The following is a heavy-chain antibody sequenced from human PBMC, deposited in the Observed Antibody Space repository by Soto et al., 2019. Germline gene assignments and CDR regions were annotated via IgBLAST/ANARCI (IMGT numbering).Heavy chain of an antibody. CDR3: ARSPLWGSRGVYNWFDP. Sequence: SETLSLTCTVSGRSISSGGYYWSWIRQHPGKGLEWIGYIYYSGSTYYNPSLKSRVTISVDTSKNQFSLKLSSVTAADTAVYYCARSPLWGSRGVYNWFDPWGQGTLVTVSS. CDR2: IYYSGST. J-gene: IGHJ5*02. V-gene: IGHV4-31*03. D-gene: IGHD3-16*01. CDR1: GRSISSGGYY.